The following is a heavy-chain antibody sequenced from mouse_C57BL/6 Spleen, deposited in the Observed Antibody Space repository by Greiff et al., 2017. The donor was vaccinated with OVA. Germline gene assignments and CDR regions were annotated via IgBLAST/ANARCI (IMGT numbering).Heavy chain of an antibody. Sequence: QVQLQQPGAELVRPGSSVKLSCKASGYTFTSYWMNWVKQRPIKGLEWIGNIDPYDSETHYNQKFKDKATLTVDKSSSTSYMQLSSLTSEYSAVYYCARGGPFYYGNSYYAMDYWGQGTSVTVSS. CDR2: IDPYDSET. V-gene: IGHV1-52*01. CDR1: GYTFTSYW. CDR3: ARGGPFYYGNSYYAMDY. J-gene: IGHJ4*01. D-gene: IGHD2-1*01.